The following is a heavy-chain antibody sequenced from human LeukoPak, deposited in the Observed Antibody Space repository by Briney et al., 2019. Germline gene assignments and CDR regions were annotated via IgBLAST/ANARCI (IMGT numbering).Heavy chain of an antibody. D-gene: IGHD3-22*01. Sequence: GGSLRLSCAGSGFTFSTYGMHWVRQAPGKGLEWVALFSYDGSTQRYADSVKGRFTIPRDNSKNTLSLQMGSLRAEDMAVYYCARRNYYVSSGYFSGDAFDIWGQGTMVTVSS. V-gene: IGHV3-30*14. CDR1: GFTFSTYG. J-gene: IGHJ3*02. CDR2: FSYDGSTQ. CDR3: ARRNYYVSSGYFSGDAFDI.